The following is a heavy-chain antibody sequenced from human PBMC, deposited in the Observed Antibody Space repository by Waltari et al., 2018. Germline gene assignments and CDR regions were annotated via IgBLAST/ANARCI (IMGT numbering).Heavy chain of an antibody. D-gene: IGHD2-8*02. CDR1: GFTFSSYA. Sequence: EVQLLESGGGLVQPGGSLRLSCAASGFTFSSYAMSWVRQAPGKGLEWVSVIYSGGSTSYADSVKGRYTISRDNSKNPLYLQMNSLRAEDTAVYYCATASTGTNSLDYWGQGTLVTVSS. CDR3: ATASTGTNSLDY. V-gene: IGHV3-23*03. CDR2: IYSGGST. J-gene: IGHJ4*02.